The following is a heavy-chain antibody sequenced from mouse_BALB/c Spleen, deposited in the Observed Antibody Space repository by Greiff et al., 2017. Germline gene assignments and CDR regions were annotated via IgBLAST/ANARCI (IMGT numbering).Heavy chain of an antibody. Sequence: VKVVESGPGLVAPSQSLSITCTVSGFSLTSYGVHWVRQPPGKGLEWLGVIWAGGSTNYNSALMSRLSISKDNSKSQVFLKMNSLQTDDTAMYYCARGGGNYGFAYWGQGTLVTVSA. CDR3: ARGGGNYGFAY. D-gene: IGHD2-1*01. V-gene: IGHV2-9*02. J-gene: IGHJ3*01. CDR1: GFSLTSYG. CDR2: IWAGGST.